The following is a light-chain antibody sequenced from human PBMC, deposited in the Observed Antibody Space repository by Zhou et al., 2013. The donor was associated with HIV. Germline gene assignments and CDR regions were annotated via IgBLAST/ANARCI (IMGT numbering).Light chain of an antibody. CDR3: QQYGTSPS. CDR1: HTISANY. V-gene: IGKV3-20*01. Sequence: EIVLTQSPGTLSLSPGEGATLSCRASHTISANYLAWYQQKPGQAPRLLIYAVSSRTTGIPDRFSGSGSGTDFTLTISRLEPEDFAMYYCQQYGTSPSFGQGTKVEIK. CDR2: AVS. J-gene: IGKJ1*01.